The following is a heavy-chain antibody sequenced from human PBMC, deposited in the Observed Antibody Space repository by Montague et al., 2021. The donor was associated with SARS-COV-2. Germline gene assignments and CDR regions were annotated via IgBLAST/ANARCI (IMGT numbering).Heavy chain of an antibody. Sequence: SLRLSCAASGFTFSSYAMHWVRQAPGKGLEWVAVISYDGSNKYYADSVKGRFTISRDNSENTLYLQMSSLRAEDTAVYYCATTQRPFTNYYYYYGMDVWGQGTTVTVSS. CDR1: GFTFSSYA. D-gene: IGHD6-25*01. V-gene: IGHV3-30*04. J-gene: IGHJ6*02. CDR3: ATTQRPFTNYYYYYGMDV. CDR2: ISYDGSNK.